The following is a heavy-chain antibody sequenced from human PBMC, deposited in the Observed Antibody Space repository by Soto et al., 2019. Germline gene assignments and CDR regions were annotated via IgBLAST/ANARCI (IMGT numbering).Heavy chain of an antibody. J-gene: IGHJ6*02. Sequence: QVQLVESGGGVVQPGRSLRLSCAASGFTFSSFGMHWVRQAPGKGLEWVAVISFDGSNKYYADSVKGRFTISRDNSKNTVSLQMNSLKAEDTAVYYWAKDTSKYSNNWPAYYGLDVWGQGTTVTVSS. CDR3: AKDTSKYSNNWPAYYGLDV. D-gene: IGHD1-1*01. CDR2: ISFDGSNK. CDR1: GFTFSSFG. V-gene: IGHV3-30*18.